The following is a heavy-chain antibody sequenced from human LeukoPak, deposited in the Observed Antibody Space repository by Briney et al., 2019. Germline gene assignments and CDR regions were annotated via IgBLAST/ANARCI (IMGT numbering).Heavy chain of an antibody. CDR3: ARARWIQLWLSGFDY. D-gene: IGHD5-18*01. V-gene: IGHV3-20*04. J-gene: IGHJ4*02. CDR2: INWNGGST. Sequence: GGSLRLSCAASGFTFDDYGMSWVRQAPGKGLEWVSGINWNGGSTGYADSVKGRFTISRDNAKNSLYPQMDSLRAEDTALYYCARARWIQLWLSGFDYWGQGTLVTVSS. CDR1: GFTFDDYG.